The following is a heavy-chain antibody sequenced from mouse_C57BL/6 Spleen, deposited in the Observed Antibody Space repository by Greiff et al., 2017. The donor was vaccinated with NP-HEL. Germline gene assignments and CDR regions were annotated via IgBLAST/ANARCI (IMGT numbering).Heavy chain of an antibody. CDR1: GYTFTSYW. CDR2: IDPSDSET. D-gene: IGHD2-1*01. V-gene: IGHV1-52*01. Sequence: QVQLQQPGAELVRPGSSVKLSCKASGYTFTSYWMHWVKQRPIQGLEWIGNIDPSDSETHYNQKFKDKATLTVDKSSSTAYMQLSSLTSEDSAVYYCARGKGNSYFDYWGQGTTLTVSS. CDR3: ARGKGNSYFDY. J-gene: IGHJ2*01.